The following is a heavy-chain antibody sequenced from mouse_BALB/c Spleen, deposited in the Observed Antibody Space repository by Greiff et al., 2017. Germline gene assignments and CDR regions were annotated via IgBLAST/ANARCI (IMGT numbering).Heavy chain of an antibody. CDR2: INPDSSTI. V-gene: IGHV4-1*02. D-gene: IGHD2-1*01. CDR3: ARHGNYGSMDY. CDR1: GFDFSRYW. Sequence: DVKLQESGGGLVQPGGSLKLSCAASGFDFSRYWMSWVRQAPGKGLEWIGEINPDSSTINYTPSLKDKFIISRDNAKNTLYLQMSKVRSEDTALYYCARHGNYGSMDYWGQGTSVTVSS. J-gene: IGHJ4*01.